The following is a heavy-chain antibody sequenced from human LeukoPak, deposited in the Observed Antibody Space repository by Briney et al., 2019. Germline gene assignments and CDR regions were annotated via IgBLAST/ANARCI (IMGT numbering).Heavy chain of an antibody. D-gene: IGHD6-19*01. CDR2: ISWNSGTI. CDR1: GFTFDNYA. Sequence: GGSLRLSCAASGFTFDNYAMNWVRQVPGKGLEWISLISWNSGTIGYADSVKGRFTISRDNANNFLYLQMNSLRAKDTALYYCARAYKDRSLAGKKEFFQHWGQGTLVTVSS. V-gene: IGHV3-9*01. J-gene: IGHJ1*01. CDR3: ARAYKDRSLAGKKEFFQH.